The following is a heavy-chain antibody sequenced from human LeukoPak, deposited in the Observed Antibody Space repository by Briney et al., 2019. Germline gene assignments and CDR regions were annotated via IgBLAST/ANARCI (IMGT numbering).Heavy chain of an antibody. CDR3: AREAYDVLTGLGGGMDV. V-gene: IGHV4-30-2*01. CDR1: GGSISSDGYS. J-gene: IGHJ6*02. D-gene: IGHD3-9*01. Sequence: SETLSLTSAVSGGSISSDGYSWSWIRQPPGKGLEWIGYIYHTGNTYYNPALRSRVTISLDRSKNQFSLKLTSVTAVDTAVYYCAREAYDVLTGLGGGMDVWGQGTTVTVSS. CDR2: IYHTGNT.